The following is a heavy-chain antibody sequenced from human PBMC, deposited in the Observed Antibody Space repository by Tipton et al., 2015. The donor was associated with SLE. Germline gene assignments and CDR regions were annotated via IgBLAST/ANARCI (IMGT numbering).Heavy chain of an antibody. CDR1: GGSISSSNYY. J-gene: IGHJ4*02. V-gene: IGHV4-39*07. CDR2: INHSGST. Sequence: TLSLTCTVSGGSISSSNYYWGWIRQPPGKGLEWIGEINHSGSTSYKSSLKSRVTISVDTSKNQFSLKLRSVTAADTAVYYCARGRQNDYWGQGTLVTVSS. CDR3: ARGRQNDY.